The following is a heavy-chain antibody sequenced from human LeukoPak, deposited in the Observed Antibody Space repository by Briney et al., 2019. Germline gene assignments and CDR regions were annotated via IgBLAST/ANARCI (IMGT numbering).Heavy chain of an antibody. V-gene: IGHV3-23*01. CDR1: GFTFSSYA. CDR3: AKETGYSSGWYSFFDY. D-gene: IGHD6-19*01. CDR2: ISGSGGST. Sequence: GGSLRLSCAASGFTFSSYAMRWVRQAPGKGLEGVSAISGSGGSTYYADSVKGRFTISRDNSKNTLYLQMNSLRAEDTAVYYCAKETGYSSGWYSFFDYWGQGTLVTVSS. J-gene: IGHJ4*02.